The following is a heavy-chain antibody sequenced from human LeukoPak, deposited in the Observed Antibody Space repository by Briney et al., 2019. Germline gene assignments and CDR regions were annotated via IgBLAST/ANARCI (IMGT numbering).Heavy chain of an antibody. D-gene: IGHD1-26*01. Sequence: SQTLSLTCTVSGGSISSGRYYWSWIRQPAGKGLEWFGRIYTSGSTNYNPSLKSRVTISVDTSKNQFSLKLSSVTAADTAVYYCAREKVGRYYYYYGMDVWGRGTTVTVAS. V-gene: IGHV4-61*02. CDR2: IYTSGST. CDR1: GGSISSGRYY. J-gene: IGHJ6*02. CDR3: AREKVGRYYYYYGMDV.